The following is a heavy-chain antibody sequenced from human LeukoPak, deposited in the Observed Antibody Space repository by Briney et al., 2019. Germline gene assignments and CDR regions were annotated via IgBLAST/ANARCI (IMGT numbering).Heavy chain of an antibody. CDR2: MYYSGST. CDR3: ATPYCGTISCLDVFDI. J-gene: IGHJ3*02. V-gene: IGHV4-31*11. CDR1: GVSISSDKYY. D-gene: IGHD2-21*01. Sequence: SETLSLTCAVSGVSISSDKYYWSWIRQRPGKGLEWIGYMYYSGSTSYNPSLRSRVSISLGTPKNQFSLKLTSVTAADTAVYYCATPYCGTISCLDVFDIWGQGTMVTVSS.